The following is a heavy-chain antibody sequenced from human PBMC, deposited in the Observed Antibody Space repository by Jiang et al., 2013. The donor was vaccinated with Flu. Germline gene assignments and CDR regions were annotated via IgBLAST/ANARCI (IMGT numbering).Heavy chain of an antibody. Sequence: VQLVESGGGLVQPGGSLRLSCAASGFNVSTNYISWVRQAPGKGLEWVSVFYTNGNKYYADSVKGRFTSSRDTSKNTLYLQMNSLRAGDTAVYYCARAELGTQAQLIRGGAFDLWGQGTMVTVSS. CDR2: FYTNGNK. V-gene: IGHV3-53*01. CDR3: ARAELGTQAQLIRGGAFDL. D-gene: IGHD1/OR15-1a*01. J-gene: IGHJ3*01. CDR1: GFNVSTNY.